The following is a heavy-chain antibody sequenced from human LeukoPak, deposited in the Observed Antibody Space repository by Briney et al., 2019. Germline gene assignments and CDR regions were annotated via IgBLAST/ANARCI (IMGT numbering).Heavy chain of an antibody. CDR3: ARDPGSIAVAGFIDY. D-gene: IGHD6-19*01. J-gene: IGHJ4*02. CDR1: GFTFSSYS. V-gene: IGHV3-21*01. CDR2: ISSSSSYI. Sequence: GGSLRLSCAASGFTFSSYSMNWVRQAPGKGLEWVSSISSSSSYIYYADSVKGRFTISRDNAKNSLYLQMKSLRAEDTAVYYCARDPGSIAVAGFIDYWGQGTLVTVSS.